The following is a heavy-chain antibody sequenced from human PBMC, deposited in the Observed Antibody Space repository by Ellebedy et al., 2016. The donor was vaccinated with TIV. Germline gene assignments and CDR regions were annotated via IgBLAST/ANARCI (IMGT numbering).Heavy chain of an antibody. Sequence: AASVKVSCKASGYTFVSHGISWVRQAPGQGLEWMGWISVHNGNTNYAQRLQGRVTMTTDTSTSTAYMELSSLRSEDTAVYYCARGSYYYDSSGYYPLDYWGQGTLVTVSS. CDR3: ARGSYYYDSSGYYPLDY. D-gene: IGHD3-22*01. CDR1: GYTFVSHG. J-gene: IGHJ4*02. V-gene: IGHV1-18*01. CDR2: ISVHNGNT.